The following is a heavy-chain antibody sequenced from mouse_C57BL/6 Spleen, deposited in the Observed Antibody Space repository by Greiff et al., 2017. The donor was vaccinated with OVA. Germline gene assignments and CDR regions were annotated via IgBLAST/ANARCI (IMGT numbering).Heavy chain of an antibody. V-gene: IGHV5-16*01. D-gene: IGHD4-1*01. CDR2: INYDGSST. CDR3: ARTANWLFCY. J-gene: IGHJ2*01. CDR1: GFTFSDYY. Sequence: EVNVVESEGGLVQPGSSMKLSCTASGFTFSDYYMAWVRQVPEKGLEWVANINYDGSSTYYLDSLKSRFIISRDNAKNMLYLQMSSLKSEDTATYYCARTANWLFCYWGQGTTLTVSS.